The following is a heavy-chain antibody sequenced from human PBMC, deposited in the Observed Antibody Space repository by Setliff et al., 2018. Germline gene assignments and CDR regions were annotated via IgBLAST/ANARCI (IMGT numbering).Heavy chain of an antibody. D-gene: IGHD2-2*01. Sequence: AGGSLRLSCAASGFTFSSYWMSWVRQAPGKGLEWVSAISGSAGSTYYADSVKGRFTISRDNAKNSLYLQMNSLRAEDMALYYCAKGYCSSTSCYVDYWGQGTLVTVPQ. V-gene: IGHV3-23*01. CDR1: GFTFSSYW. CDR3: AKGYCSSTSCYVDY. J-gene: IGHJ4*02. CDR2: ISGSAGST.